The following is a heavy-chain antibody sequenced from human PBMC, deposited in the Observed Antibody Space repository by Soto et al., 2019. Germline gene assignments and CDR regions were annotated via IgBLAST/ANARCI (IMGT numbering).Heavy chain of an antibody. V-gene: IGHV2-5*01. Sequence: QITLKEAGPTLVKPTQTLTLTCTFSGFSLSTTGEGVFWIRQPPGKAPEWLALVHWNDDKRYSPSLRPRLTIRKDTSRNQFVHALPNLDPVDTGTYYCAHRRLGDTIPDNIGLDVWGQGTTVIVSS. J-gene: IGHJ6*02. CDR3: AHRRLGDTIPDNIGLDV. D-gene: IGHD3-3*01. CDR1: GFSLSTTGEG. CDR2: VHWNDDK.